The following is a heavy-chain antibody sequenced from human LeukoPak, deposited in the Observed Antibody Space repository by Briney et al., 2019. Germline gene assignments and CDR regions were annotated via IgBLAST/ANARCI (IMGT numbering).Heavy chain of an antibody. CDR3: ARGEVWFDP. V-gene: IGHV4-59*01. CDR1: GGSISSYY. D-gene: IGHD1-26*01. CDR2: IYYSGST. Sequence: SETLSLTCTVSGGSISSYYWNWIRQPPRKGLELMGYIYYSGSTNYNPSLKSRVAISVDTSKNQFSLKLSSVTAADSAVYYCARGEVWFDPWGQGTLVTVSS. J-gene: IGHJ5*02.